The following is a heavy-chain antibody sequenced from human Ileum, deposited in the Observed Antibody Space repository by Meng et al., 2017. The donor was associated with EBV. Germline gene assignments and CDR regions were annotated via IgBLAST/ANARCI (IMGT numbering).Heavy chain of an antibody. CDR1: GGSSSRSDW. V-gene: IGHV4-4*02. CDR2: TSHSGST. D-gene: IGHD3-22*01. CDR3: ASSDYYRSDY. J-gene: IGHJ4*02. Sequence: HVQLQGSGPGLVKPWETWSLACAVSGGSSSRSDWWSWVRQPPGKGLEWIGDTSHSGSTNYSPSLKSRVTISLDKSKNQLSLKLNSVTAADTAVYYCASSDYYRSDYWGQGTLVTVSS.